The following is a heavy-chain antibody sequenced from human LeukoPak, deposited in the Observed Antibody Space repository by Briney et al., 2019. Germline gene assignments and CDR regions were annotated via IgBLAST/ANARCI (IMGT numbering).Heavy chain of an antibody. CDR3: AKNGGGDDAFDY. Sequence: GGSLRLSCAASGFTFSSYGMHWVRQAPGKGLEWVAVISYDGSNKYNADSVKGRFTISRDNSKNTLYLQMNSLRAEDTAVYYCAKNGGGDDAFDYWGQGTLVTVSS. D-gene: IGHD2-21*02. CDR1: GFTFSSYG. J-gene: IGHJ4*02. CDR2: ISYDGSNK. V-gene: IGHV3-30*18.